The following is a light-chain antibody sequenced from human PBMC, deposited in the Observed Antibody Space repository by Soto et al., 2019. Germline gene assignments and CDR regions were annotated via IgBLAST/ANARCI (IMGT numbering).Light chain of an antibody. CDR1: QSISSY. CDR2: AAS. Sequence: DIQMTQSPSSLSASVGDRVTITCRASQSISSYLNWYQQKPGKAPKFLIYAASSLQSGVPSRFSGSGSGTDVTLTISSLQPEDFATYYCQQSYNTPYTFGQGNKLEIK. J-gene: IGKJ2*01. V-gene: IGKV1-39*01. CDR3: QQSYNTPYT.